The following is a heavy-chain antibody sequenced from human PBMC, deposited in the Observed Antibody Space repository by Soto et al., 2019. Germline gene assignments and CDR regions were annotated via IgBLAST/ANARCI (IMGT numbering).Heavy chain of an antibody. CDR1: GYTLTSYY. CDR2: INPSGGIT. J-gene: IGHJ6*02. Sequence: ASVKVSCKASGYTLTSYYLHWVRQAPGQGPEWMGIINPSGGITNDAQKFQDRVTMTSHTSTSTVYMELSSLRSEDTAVYYCARGISTTRYYYYYGMDVWGQGTTVTVS. CDR3: ARGISTTRYYYYYGMDV. D-gene: IGHD2-2*01. V-gene: IGHV1-46*01.